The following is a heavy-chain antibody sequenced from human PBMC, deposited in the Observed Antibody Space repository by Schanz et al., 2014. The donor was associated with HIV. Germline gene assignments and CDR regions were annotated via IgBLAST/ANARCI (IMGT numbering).Heavy chain of an antibody. D-gene: IGHD3-22*01. CDR2: TSYDGTKK. J-gene: IGHJ6*02. V-gene: IGHV3-30*18. CDR1: GFTFSSYG. Sequence: QVQLVESGGGVVQPGRSLRLSCAASGFTFSSYGMYWVRQAPGKGLEWVAVTSYDGTKKHYADSVKGRFTISRDNSKNSLSLLIKSLRADDAAVYYCAKDRNYYESKYRGKGNYYYYYGMDVWGQGTTVTVSS. CDR3: AKDRNYYESKYRGKGNYYYYYGMDV.